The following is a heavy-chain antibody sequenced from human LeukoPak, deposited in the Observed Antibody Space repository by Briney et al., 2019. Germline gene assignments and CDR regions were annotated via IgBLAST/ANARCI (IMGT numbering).Heavy chain of an antibody. D-gene: IGHD6-19*01. CDR1: GYTFTSNY. Sequence: ASVKVSCKAFGYTFTSNYMHWVRQAPGQGPEWMGVISPSGGSTTYAQKFQGRVTLTRDMSTSTDYLELSSLRSEDTAVYYCARARILAVAPFDYWGQGTLVTVSS. V-gene: IGHV1-46*01. J-gene: IGHJ4*02. CDR3: ARARILAVAPFDY. CDR2: ISPSGGST.